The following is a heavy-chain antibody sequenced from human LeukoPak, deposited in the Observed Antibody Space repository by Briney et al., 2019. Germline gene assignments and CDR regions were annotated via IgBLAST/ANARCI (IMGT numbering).Heavy chain of an antibody. CDR2: IWYDGNNK. CDR3: ARQYCSGGDCYFFD. D-gene: IGHD2-15*01. Sequence: PGGSLRLSCAASGFTFSSSWMHWVRQAPGKGLEWVALIWYDGNNKYYADSVKGRFTISRDNSKNTLYLQMNSLRAEDTAVYYCARQYCSGGDCYFFDWGQGTLVTVSS. CDR1: GFTFSSSW. J-gene: IGHJ4*02. V-gene: IGHV3-33*08.